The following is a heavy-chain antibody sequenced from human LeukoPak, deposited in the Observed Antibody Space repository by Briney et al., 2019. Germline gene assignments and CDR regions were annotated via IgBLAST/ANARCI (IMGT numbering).Heavy chain of an antibody. V-gene: IGHV4-59*08. J-gene: IGHJ3*02. Sequence: SETLSLTCTVSGGSISSYYWSWIRQPPGKGLEWIGYIYYSGSTNYNPSLKSRVTISVDTSKNQFSLKLSSVTAADTAVYYCARHEGTYSSGWYRVDAFDIWGQGTTVTVSS. CDR3: ARHEGTYSSGWYRVDAFDI. CDR1: GGSISSYY. D-gene: IGHD6-19*01. CDR2: IYYSGST.